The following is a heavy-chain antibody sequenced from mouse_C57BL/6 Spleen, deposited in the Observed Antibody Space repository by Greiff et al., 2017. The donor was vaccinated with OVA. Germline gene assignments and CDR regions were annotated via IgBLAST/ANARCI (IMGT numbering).Heavy chain of an antibody. CDR2: ISDGGSYT. V-gene: IGHV5-4*01. CDR1: GFTFSSYA. J-gene: IGHJ1*03. D-gene: IGHD1-1*01. CDR3: ARDVLRWYFDV. Sequence: EVKLVESGGGLVKPGGSLKLSCAASGFTFSSYAMSWVRQTPEKRLAWVATISDGGSYTYYPDNVKGRFTISRDNAKNNLYLQMSHLKSEDTAMYYCARDVLRWYFDVWGTGTTVTVSS.